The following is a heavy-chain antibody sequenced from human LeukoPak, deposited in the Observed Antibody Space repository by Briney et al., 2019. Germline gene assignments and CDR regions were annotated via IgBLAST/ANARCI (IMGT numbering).Heavy chain of an antibody. CDR1: GGSFSGYY. CDR2: INHSGST. CDR3: ARGITMVRGGPNWFDP. Sequence: PSETLSLTCAVYGGSFSGYYWSWIRQPPGKGLEWIGEINHSGSTNYNPSLKSRVTISVDTSKNQFSLKLSSVTAADTAVYYCARGITMVRGGPNWFDPRGQGTLVTVSS. D-gene: IGHD3-10*01. J-gene: IGHJ5*02. V-gene: IGHV4-34*01.